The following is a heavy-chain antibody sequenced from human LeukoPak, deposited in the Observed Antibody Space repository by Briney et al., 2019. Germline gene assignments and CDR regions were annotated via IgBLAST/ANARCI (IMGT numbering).Heavy chain of an antibody. V-gene: IGHV1-2*02. CDR3: ASARGGGGLDDAFHI. CDR1: GYTFIAYY. D-gene: IGHD3-16*01. CDR2: INPNSGGT. Sequence: ASVKVSCKASGYTFIAYYMHWVRQAPGQGLEWMGWINPNSGGTNYAQKFQGRVAMTRDTSISTAYMELSRLKSDDTAVYYCASARGGGGLDDAFHIWGPRDSGHRLF. J-gene: IGHJ3*02.